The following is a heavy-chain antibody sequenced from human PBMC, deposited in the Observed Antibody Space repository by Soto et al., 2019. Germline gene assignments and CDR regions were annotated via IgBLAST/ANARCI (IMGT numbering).Heavy chain of an antibody. D-gene: IGHD6-13*01. CDR2: IYYSGST. J-gene: IGHJ4*02. Sequence: SESLSLTCTVSGGSISSYYWSWIRQPPGKGLEWIGYIYYSGSTNYNPSLKSRVTMSVDTSKNQFSLKLTSVTAVDTAVYYCARTGYSSSWYVLDYWGQGTLVTVSS. CDR1: GGSISSYY. V-gene: IGHV4-59*12. CDR3: ARTGYSSSWYVLDY.